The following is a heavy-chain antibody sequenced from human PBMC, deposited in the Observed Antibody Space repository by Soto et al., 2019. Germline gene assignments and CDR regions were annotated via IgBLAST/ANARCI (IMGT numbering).Heavy chain of an antibody. CDR3: ARESEDLTSNFDY. J-gene: IGHJ4*02. CDR1: GFTSTRYS. Sequence: GGSQRLSCAASGFTSTRYSMNWVRQAPGKGLEWVSSISSTTNYIYYGDSMKGRFTISRDNAKNSLYLEMNSLRAEDTAVYYCARESEDLTSNFDYWGQGTLVTVSS. CDR2: ISSTTNYI. V-gene: IGHV3-21*06.